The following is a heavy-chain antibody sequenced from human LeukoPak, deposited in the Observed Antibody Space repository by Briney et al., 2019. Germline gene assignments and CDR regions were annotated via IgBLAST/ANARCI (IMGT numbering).Heavy chain of an antibody. CDR2: IKQDGSEK. CDR1: GFTFRTYW. Sequence: PGGSLRLSCAASGFTFRTYWMSWVRQAPGKGLEWVAIIKQDGSEKYYADSVKGRFTISRDNAKNSLYLQMKSLRAEDTAVYYCARDLQGYSSGWYRGDYWGQGTLVSVSS. V-gene: IGHV3-7*01. CDR3: ARDLQGYSSGWYRGDY. D-gene: IGHD6-19*01. J-gene: IGHJ4*02.